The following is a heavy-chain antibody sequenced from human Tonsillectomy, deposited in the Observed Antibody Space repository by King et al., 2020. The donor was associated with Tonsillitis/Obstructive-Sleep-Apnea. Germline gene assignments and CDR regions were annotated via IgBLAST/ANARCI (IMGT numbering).Heavy chain of an antibody. CDR2: ISSSSNYI. Sequence: VQLVESGGGLVKPGGSLRLSCAASEFTFSNYSMNWVRQAPGKGLEWVSSISSSSNYIYYADSMKGRFTISRDNAKNSLYLQMNSLRAEDTAVYYCARDVGDFWGGYYTDYYYYGMDVWGQGTTVTVSS. D-gene: IGHD3-3*01. J-gene: IGHJ6*02. V-gene: IGHV3-21*01. CDR1: EFTFSNYS. CDR3: ARDVGDFWGGYYTDYYYYGMDV.